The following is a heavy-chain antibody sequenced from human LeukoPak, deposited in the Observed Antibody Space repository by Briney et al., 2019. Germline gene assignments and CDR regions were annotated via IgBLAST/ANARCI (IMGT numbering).Heavy chain of an antibody. CDR3: AREDGYCSGGNCYSYFDS. J-gene: IGHJ4*02. Sequence: GGSLRLSCAASGLTFSSHWMHWVRQAPGKGLVWVSRITNDGSSTTYADSVKGRFTISRDNAKNMLYLQVNSLRAEDTAVYFCAREDGYCSGGNCYSYFDSWGQGTLVTVSS. V-gene: IGHV3-74*01. D-gene: IGHD2-15*01. CDR1: GLTFSSHW. CDR2: ITNDGSST.